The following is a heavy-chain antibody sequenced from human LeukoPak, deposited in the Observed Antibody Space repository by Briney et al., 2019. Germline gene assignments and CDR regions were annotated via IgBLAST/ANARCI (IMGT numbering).Heavy chain of an antibody. V-gene: IGHV3-30*02. Sequence: PGGSLRLSCAASGFTFSSYGMHWVRQAPGKGLEWVAFIRYDGSNKYYADSVKGRFTISRDNAKNSLYLQMNSLRAEDTAVYYCARNDAFDIWGQGTMVTASS. J-gene: IGHJ3*02. CDR3: ARNDAFDI. CDR1: GFTFSSYG. CDR2: IRYDGSNK.